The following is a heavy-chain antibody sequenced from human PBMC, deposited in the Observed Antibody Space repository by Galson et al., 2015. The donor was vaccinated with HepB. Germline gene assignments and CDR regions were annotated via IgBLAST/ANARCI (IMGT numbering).Heavy chain of an antibody. CDR1: GYTFTSYA. V-gene: IGHV1-3*01. CDR3: ARGPAWELLPLDY. Sequence: SVKVSCKASGYTFTSYAMHWVRQAPGQRLEWMGWINAGNGNTKYSQKFQGRVTITRDTSASTAYMELSSLGSEDTAVYYCARGPAWELLPLDYWGQGTLVTVSS. D-gene: IGHD1-26*01. J-gene: IGHJ4*02. CDR2: INAGNGNT.